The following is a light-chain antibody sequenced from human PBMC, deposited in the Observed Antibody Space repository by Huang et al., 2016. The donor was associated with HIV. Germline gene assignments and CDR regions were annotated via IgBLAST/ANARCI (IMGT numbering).Light chain of an antibody. CDR3: QQYNNWPPYT. CDR2: GAS. CDR1: QSVSIN. J-gene: IGKJ2*01. Sequence: EIGMTQSPATLSVSPGERATLSCRASQSVSINLAWYQQRPGQAPRLLIYGASTRATGIPARFSGSGSGTEFTLTISSLQSEDFAVYYCQQYNNWPPYTFGQGTKLEIK. V-gene: IGKV3-15*01.